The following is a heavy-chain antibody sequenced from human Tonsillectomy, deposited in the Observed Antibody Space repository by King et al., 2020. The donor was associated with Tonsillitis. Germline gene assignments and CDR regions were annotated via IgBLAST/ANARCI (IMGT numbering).Heavy chain of an antibody. CDR2: ISYSGGP. CDR3: ASTAPPFYYYYMDV. CDR1: GGSISSAGYY. V-gene: IGHV4-31*03. J-gene: IGHJ6*03. D-gene: IGHD6-25*01. Sequence: VPLQESGPGLVKPSQTLSLPCTVSGGSISSAGYYWSWIRLHPGKGLEWIGYISYSGGPYYNPSLKSRLTISVETSKKQFSLKLTSVTAADTAVYYCASTAPPFYYYYMDVWGSGTTVTVSS.